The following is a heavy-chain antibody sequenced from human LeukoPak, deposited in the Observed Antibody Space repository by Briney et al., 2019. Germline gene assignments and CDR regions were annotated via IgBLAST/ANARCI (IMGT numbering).Heavy chain of an antibody. D-gene: IGHD3-22*01. V-gene: IGHV4-38-2*02. CDR1: GYSISSGYC. J-gene: IGHJ4*02. CDR3: ARVTGYMIEDYFDY. CDR2: IYHSGST. Sequence: PSETLSLTCTVSGYSISSGYCWGWIRQPPGKGLEWIGSIYHSGSTYYNPSLKSRVTIPVDTSKNQFSLKLSSVTAADTAIYYYARVTGYMIEDYFDYWGQGTLVTVSS.